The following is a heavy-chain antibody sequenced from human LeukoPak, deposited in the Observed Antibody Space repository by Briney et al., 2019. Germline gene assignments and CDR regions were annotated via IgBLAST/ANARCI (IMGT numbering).Heavy chain of an antibody. Sequence: SVKVSCKASGGTFSSYAISWVRQAPGQGLERMGRIIPILGIANYAQKFQGRVTITADKSTSTAYMELSSLRSEDTAVYYCARPLEAAAGIGDIWGQGTMVTVSS. CDR2: IIPILGIA. CDR1: GGTFSSYA. D-gene: IGHD6-13*01. J-gene: IGHJ3*02. CDR3: ARPLEAAAGIGDI. V-gene: IGHV1-69*04.